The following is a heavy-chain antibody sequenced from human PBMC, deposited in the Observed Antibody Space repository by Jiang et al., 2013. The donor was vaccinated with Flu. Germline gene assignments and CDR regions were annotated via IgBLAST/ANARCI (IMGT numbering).Heavy chain of an antibody. CDR2: ISAYNGNT. CDR1: GYTFTSYG. J-gene: IGHJ4*02. V-gene: IGHV1-18*01. Sequence: VKVSCKASGYTFTSYGISWVRQAPGQGLEWMGWISAYNGNTNYAQKLQGRVTMTTDTSTSTAYMELRSLRSDDTAVYYCARELIAVAGTWGFDYWGQGTLVTVSS. D-gene: IGHD6-19*01. CDR3: ARELIAVAGTWGFDY.